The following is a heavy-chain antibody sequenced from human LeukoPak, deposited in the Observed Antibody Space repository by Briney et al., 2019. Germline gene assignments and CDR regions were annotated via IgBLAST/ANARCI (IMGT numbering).Heavy chain of an antibody. CDR3: ARSTSGSFDH. CDR2: IYPGDSDN. Sequence: GESLKISCKASGYSFTDYWIGWVRQMPGKGLEWMAIIYPGDSDNRYTYSPSFQGQVTISADKSVSTAYLQWSSLKASDTAMYYCARSTSGSFDHWGQGTRSPSPQ. CDR1: GYSFTDYW. J-gene: IGHJ4*02. V-gene: IGHV5-51*01. D-gene: IGHD3-10*01.